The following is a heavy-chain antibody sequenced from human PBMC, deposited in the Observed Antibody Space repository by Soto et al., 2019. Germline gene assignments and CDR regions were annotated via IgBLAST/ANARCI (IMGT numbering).Heavy chain of an antibody. V-gene: IGHV1-46*01. Sequence: GASVKVSFKASGYTFTSYYMHWLRQAPGQGLEWMGIINPSGGSTSYAQKFQGRVTMTRDTSTSTVYMELSSLRSEDTAVYYCARDSGRHGVATIMDYYYYGMDVWGQGTTVTVSS. CDR1: GYTFTSYY. D-gene: IGHD5-12*01. CDR2: INPSGGST. CDR3: ARDSGRHGVATIMDYYYYGMDV. J-gene: IGHJ6*02.